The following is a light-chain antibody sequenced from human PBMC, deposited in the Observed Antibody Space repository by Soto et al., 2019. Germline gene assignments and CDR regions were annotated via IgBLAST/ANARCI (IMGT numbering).Light chain of an antibody. V-gene: IGLV2-14*01. Sequence: QSALTQPASVSGSPGQSITISCTGTSSDVGGYNYLSWYQQNPGKAPKVMIYEVSNRPSGVPDRFSGSRSGTSASLAITGLQAEDEADYYCQSYDSSLSVWVFGGGTKVTVL. CDR1: SSDVGGYNY. CDR3: QSYDSSLSVWV. J-gene: IGLJ3*02. CDR2: EVS.